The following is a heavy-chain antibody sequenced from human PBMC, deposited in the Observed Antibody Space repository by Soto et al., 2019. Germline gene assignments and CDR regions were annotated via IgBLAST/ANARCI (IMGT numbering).Heavy chain of an antibody. Sequence: SGTLSLTCDVSGYSLDSGDSYWSWIRQPPGKGLEWIGYSYHYGSTSYNPSLKSRLIISVDTSKNQFSLKVSSVTGADTAVYYCARGVYADYSYYFEYWGQGALVTVSS. CDR2: SYHYGST. D-gene: IGHD4-17*01. CDR3: ARGVYADYSYYFEY. J-gene: IGHJ4*02. V-gene: IGHV4-30-4*01. CDR1: GYSLDSGDSY.